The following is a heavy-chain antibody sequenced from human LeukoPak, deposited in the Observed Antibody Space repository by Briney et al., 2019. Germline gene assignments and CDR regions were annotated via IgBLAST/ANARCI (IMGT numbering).Heavy chain of an antibody. Sequence: PGGSLRLSCAASGFTFSSFAMTWVRQAPGKGLEWVSSIIDSGGSTYYADSVTGRLTISRDNSKNTLYLQLNSLRVDDTAVYYCARGSRATYDYWGQGTLVTVFS. CDR1: GFTFSSFA. V-gene: IGHV3-23*01. D-gene: IGHD3-16*01. CDR3: ARGSRATYDY. CDR2: IIDSGGST. J-gene: IGHJ4*02.